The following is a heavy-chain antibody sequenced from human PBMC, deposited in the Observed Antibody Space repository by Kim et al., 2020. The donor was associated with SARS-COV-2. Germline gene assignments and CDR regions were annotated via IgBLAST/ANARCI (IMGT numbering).Heavy chain of an antibody. D-gene: IGHD3-10*01. V-gene: IGHV3-7*01. CDR1: GFTFSSYW. CDR2: IKEDGTEK. J-gene: IGHJ4*02. Sequence: GGSLRLSCAASGFTFSSYWMIWVRQAPGKGLEWVANIKEDGTEKYYVDSVKGRFTISRDNAKNSVYLQMNSLRAEDTAVYYCARTNMVWGRGVIKNFDYWGQGTLVTVSS. CDR3: ARTNMVWGRGVIKNFDY.